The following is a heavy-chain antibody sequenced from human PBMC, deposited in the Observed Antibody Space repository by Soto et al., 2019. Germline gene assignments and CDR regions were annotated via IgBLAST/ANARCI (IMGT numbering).Heavy chain of an antibody. J-gene: IGHJ6*02. Sequence: QVQLQQWGAGLLKPSETLSLTCAVYGGSFSGYYWSWIRQPPGKGLEWIGEINHSGSTNYNPSLKNRVTISVDTSKNQFSLKLSSVTAADTAVYYCARGGLGVVVVAATPLRYYYYGMDVWGQGTTVTVSS. CDR1: GGSFSGYY. CDR2: INHSGST. V-gene: IGHV4-34*01. CDR3: ARGGLGVVVVAATPLRYYYYGMDV. D-gene: IGHD2-15*01.